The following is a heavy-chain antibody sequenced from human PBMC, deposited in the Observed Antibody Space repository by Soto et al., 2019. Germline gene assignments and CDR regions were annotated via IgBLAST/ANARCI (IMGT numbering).Heavy chain of an antibody. CDR2: IYDSGST. CDR3: ARGHSYGSYYYYGMDV. V-gene: IGHV4-39*07. Sequence: PSETLSLTCTVSGGSISSSSYYWGWIRQPPGKGLEWIGHIYDSGSTYNNPSLKSRVTISVDTSKNQFSLKLSSVTAADTAVYYCARGHSYGSYYYYGMDVWGQGTTVTVSS. D-gene: IGHD5-18*01. J-gene: IGHJ6*02. CDR1: GGSISSSSYY.